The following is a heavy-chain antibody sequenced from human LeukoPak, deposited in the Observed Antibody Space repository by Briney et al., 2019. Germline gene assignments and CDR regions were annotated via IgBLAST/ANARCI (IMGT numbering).Heavy chain of an antibody. V-gene: IGHV1-8*01. CDR2: MNPNSGNT. D-gene: IGHD3-10*01. CDR3: ARGNHYYGSGSSFFDY. CDR1: GYTFTSYD. Sequence: ASVKVSCKASGYTFTSYDINWVRQATGQGLEWMEWMNPNSGNTGYAQKFQGRATMTRNTSISTAYMELSSLRSEDTAVYYCARGNHYYGSGSSFFDYWGQGTLVTVSS. J-gene: IGHJ4*02.